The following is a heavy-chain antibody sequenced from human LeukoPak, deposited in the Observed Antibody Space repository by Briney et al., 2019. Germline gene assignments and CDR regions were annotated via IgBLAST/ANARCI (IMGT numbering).Heavy chain of an antibody. V-gene: IGHV3-23*01. D-gene: IGHD3-22*01. CDR1: GFTFGDYA. J-gene: IGHJ4*02. CDR3: AKASAMIVVVSKHFDY. CDR2: ISGSGGST. Sequence: GGSLRLSCTASGFTFGDYAMSWVRQAPGKGLERVSAISGSGGSTYYADSVKGRFTISRDNSKNTLYLQMNSLRAEDTAVYYCAKASAMIVVVSKHFDYWGPGTLVTVSS.